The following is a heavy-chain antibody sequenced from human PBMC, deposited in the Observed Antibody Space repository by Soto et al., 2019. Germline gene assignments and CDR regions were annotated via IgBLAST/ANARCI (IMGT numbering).Heavy chain of an antibody. Sequence: GTFSSYAISWVRQAPGQGLEWMGGIIPIFGTANYAQKFQGRVTITADESTSTAYMELSSLRSEDTAVYYCARESSSRYPYYYGMDVWGQGTTVTVSS. CDR2: IIPIFGTA. D-gene: IGHD6-13*01. CDR3: ARESSSRYPYYYGMDV. CDR1: GTFSSYA. V-gene: IGHV1-69*01. J-gene: IGHJ6*02.